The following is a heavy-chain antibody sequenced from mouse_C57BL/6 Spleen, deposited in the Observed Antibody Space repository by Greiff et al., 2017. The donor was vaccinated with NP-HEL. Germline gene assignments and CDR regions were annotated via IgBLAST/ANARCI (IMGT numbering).Heavy chain of an antibody. Sequence: QVQLKQPGAELVRPGSSVKLSCKASGYTFTSYWMHWVKQRPIQGLEWIGNIDPSDSETHYNQKFKDKATLTVDKSSSTAYMQLSSLTSEDSAVYYCARRGYDDGNYFDYWGQGTTLTVSS. CDR1: GYTFTSYW. D-gene: IGHD2-2*01. V-gene: IGHV1-52*01. CDR3: ARRGYDDGNYFDY. CDR2: IDPSDSET. J-gene: IGHJ2*01.